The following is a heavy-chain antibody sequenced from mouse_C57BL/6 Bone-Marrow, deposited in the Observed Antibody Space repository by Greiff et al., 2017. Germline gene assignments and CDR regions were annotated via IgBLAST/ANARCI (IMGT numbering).Heavy chain of an antibody. CDR1: GFSLTSYG. CDR2: IWRGGST. Sequence: VNLVESGPGLVQPSQSLSITCTVSGFSLTSYGVHWVRQSPGKGLEWLGVIWRGGSTDYNAAFMSRLSITKDNSKSQVFFKMNSLQADDTAIYYCANYGNSWYFDVWGTGTTVTVSS. D-gene: IGHD2-1*01. CDR3: ANYGNSWYFDV. J-gene: IGHJ1*03. V-gene: IGHV2-5*01.